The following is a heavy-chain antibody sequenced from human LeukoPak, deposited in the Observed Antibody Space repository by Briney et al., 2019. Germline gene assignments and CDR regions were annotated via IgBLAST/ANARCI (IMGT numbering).Heavy chain of an antibody. V-gene: IGHV4-34*01. D-gene: IGHD2-2*01. J-gene: IGHJ4*02. CDR1: GGSFSGYY. CDR2: INHSGRT. Sequence: SEILSLTCEVYGGSFSGYYWSWIRQPPGKGLEWIGEINHSGRTNYNPPLNSRVTISVDASKRQFSLKVSSVTAADTAVYYCARSLMITPAPMDFDFWGQGTLVTVSS. CDR3: ARSLMITPAPMDFDF.